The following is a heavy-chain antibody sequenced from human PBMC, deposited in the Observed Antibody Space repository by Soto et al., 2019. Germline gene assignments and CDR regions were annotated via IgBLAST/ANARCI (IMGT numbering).Heavy chain of an antibody. Sequence: GGSLRLSCAASGFTFSSYAMTWVRQAPGRGLEWVSAISGSGIYTFYADSVKGRFTISRDNAKNTLYLQMNSLRAEDTAVYYCASGGSSLNFDSWGQGTLVTVSS. V-gene: IGHV3-23*01. D-gene: IGHD6-6*01. CDR1: GFTFSSYA. J-gene: IGHJ4*02. CDR2: ISGSGIYT. CDR3: ASGGSSLNFDS.